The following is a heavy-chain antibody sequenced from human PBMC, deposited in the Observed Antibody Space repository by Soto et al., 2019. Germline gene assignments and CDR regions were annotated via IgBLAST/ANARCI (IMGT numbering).Heavy chain of an antibody. V-gene: IGHV1-2*02. D-gene: IGHD3-22*01. CDR3: AREWKYYYDSSGYYYY. J-gene: IGHJ4*02. CDR1: GYTFTGYY. CDR2: INPNSGGT. Sequence: ASVEVSCKASGYTFTGYYMHWVRQAPGQGLEWMGWINPNSGGTNYAQKFQGRVTMTRDTSISTAYMELSRLRSDDTAVYYCAREWKYYYDSSGYYYYWGQGTLVTVSS.